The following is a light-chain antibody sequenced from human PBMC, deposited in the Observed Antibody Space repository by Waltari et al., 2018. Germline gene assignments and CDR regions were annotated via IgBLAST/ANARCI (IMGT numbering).Light chain of an antibody. Sequence: EIVLTQSPGTLSLSPGERATLSCRASQSVSRWLAWYQQKPGQPPRLLIYGASSRATGIPDRFSGSGSGTDFSFTISRLEPEDSAVYYCQKYGTLPATFGQGTKVEVK. J-gene: IGKJ1*01. CDR2: GAS. V-gene: IGKV3-20*01. CDR3: QKYGTLPAT. CDR1: QSVSRW.